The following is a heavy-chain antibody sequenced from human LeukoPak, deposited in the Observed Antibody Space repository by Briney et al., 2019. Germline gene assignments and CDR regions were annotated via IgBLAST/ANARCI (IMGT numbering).Heavy chain of an antibody. CDR1: GGSISSYY. V-gene: IGHV4-59*01. CDR2: IYYSGST. D-gene: IGHD1-1*01. Sequence: SETLSLTCTVSGGSISSYYWSWIRQPPGKGLEWIAYIYYSGSTNYTPSLKSRVTISVDTSKNQFPLKLSSVTAADTAVYYCARSSRGLALEFDYWGQGTLVTVSS. J-gene: IGHJ4*02. CDR3: ARSSRGLALEFDY.